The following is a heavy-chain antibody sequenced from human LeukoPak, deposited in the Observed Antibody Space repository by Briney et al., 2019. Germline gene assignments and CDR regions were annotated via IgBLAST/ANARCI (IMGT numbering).Heavy chain of an antibody. J-gene: IGHJ6*02. D-gene: IGHD6-13*01. CDR1: GGSISSGDYY. V-gene: IGHV4-30-4*01. CDR3: ARDSSSSWYYGMDV. Sequence: SQTLSLTCTVSGGSISSGDYYWSWIRQPPGKGLEWIGYIYYSGSTYYNPSLKSRVTISVDTSKNQFSLKLSSVTAADTAVYYCARDSSSSWYYGMDVWGQGTTVTVSS. CDR2: IYYSGST.